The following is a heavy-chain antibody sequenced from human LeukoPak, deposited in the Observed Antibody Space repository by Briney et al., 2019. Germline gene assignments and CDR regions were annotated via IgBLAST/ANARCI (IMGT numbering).Heavy chain of an antibody. J-gene: IGHJ4*02. CDR2: IRSKAYGGTT. D-gene: IGHD2-2*02. CDR1: GFTFGGYA. Sequence: PGRSLRLSCTASGFTFGGYAMSWVRQAPGKGREWVGFIRSKAYGGTTEYAASVKGRFTISRDDSKSIAYLQMNSLKTEDTAVYYCTRAKYQLLYLSDYWGQGTLVTVSS. CDR3: TRAKYQLLYLSDY. V-gene: IGHV3-49*04.